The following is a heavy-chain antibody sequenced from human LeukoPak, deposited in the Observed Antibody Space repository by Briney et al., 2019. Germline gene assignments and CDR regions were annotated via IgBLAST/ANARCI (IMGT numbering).Heavy chain of an antibody. J-gene: IGHJ5*02. CDR2: ISYDGGNK. D-gene: IGHD3-10*01. Sequence: GGSLRLSCVAAGFTFSRFEKNGVRHAPGKRLEGWARISYDGGNKYYAHSVKGRVTISRDNAKNQLYLKLNSLSAADPAVYYCATNYGSGSYFTLPRGFDPWGQGTLVTVSS. CDR1: GFTFSRFE. CDR3: ATNYGSGSYFTLPRGFDP. V-gene: IGHV3-30*04.